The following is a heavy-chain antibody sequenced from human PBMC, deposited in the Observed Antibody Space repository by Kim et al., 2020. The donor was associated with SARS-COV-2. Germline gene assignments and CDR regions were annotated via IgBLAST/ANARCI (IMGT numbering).Heavy chain of an antibody. Sequence: SETLSLTCTVSTGSISPYYWSWIRQPPGKGLEWIGYIYHSGNTNYNPSLKSRVTISLDTSKNQFSLRLSSVTAADTAVYYCARGGGYNYDSGGSYYELDVWGQGTTVTVSS. J-gene: IGHJ6*02. D-gene: IGHD1-1*01. CDR3: ARGGGYNYDSGGSYYELDV. V-gene: IGHV4-59*01. CDR2: IYHSGNT. CDR1: TGSISPYY.